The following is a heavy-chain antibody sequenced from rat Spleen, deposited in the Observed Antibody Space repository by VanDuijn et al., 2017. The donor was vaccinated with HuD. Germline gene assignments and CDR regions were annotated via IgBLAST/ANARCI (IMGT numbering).Heavy chain of an antibody. CDR2: ISHDGSST. CDR3: TRLYYSNWFAY. D-gene: IGHD1-1*01. CDR1: GFTFSDNY. J-gene: IGHJ3*01. V-gene: IGHV5-7*01. Sequence: EVQLVESGGGLVQPGRSLKLSCAVSGFTFSDNYMAWVRQAPTKGLEWVATISHDGSSTYYRDPEKGRFTISRDNAKSTLYLQMDSLRSEDTATYYCTRLYYSNWFAYWGQGTLVTVSS.